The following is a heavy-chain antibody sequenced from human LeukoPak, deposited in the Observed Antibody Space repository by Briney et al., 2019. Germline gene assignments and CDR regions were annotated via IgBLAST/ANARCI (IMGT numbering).Heavy chain of an antibody. D-gene: IGHD6-6*01. J-gene: IGHJ4*02. V-gene: IGHV3-30-3*01. Sequence: PGGSLRLSCAASGFAFSSYAMHWVRQAPGKGLEWVAVISYDGSNKYYADSVKGRFTISRDNSKNTLYLQMNSLRAEDTAVYYCAREGAAFEYSSSVLWFLRDCYFDYWGQGTLVTVSS. CDR3: AREGAAFEYSSSVLWFLRDCYFDY. CDR2: ISYDGSNK. CDR1: GFAFSSYA.